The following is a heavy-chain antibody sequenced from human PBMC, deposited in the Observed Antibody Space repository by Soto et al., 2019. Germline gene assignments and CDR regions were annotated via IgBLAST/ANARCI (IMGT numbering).Heavy chain of an antibody. CDR3: AKGFGNYWAFDY. J-gene: IGHJ4*02. V-gene: IGHV1-18*01. CDR1: GNTVPNYA. CDR2: ISAYNGNT. D-gene: IGHD1-26*01. Sequence: ASVKVSCKASGNTVPNYAIHWVRQAPGQRLEWMGWISAYNGNTNYAQKLQGRVTMTTDTSTSTAYMELRSLRAEDTAVYYCAKGFGNYWAFDYWGQGTLVTVSS.